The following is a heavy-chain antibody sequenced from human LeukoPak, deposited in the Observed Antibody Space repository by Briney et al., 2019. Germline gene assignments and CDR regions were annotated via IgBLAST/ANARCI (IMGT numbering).Heavy chain of an antibody. V-gene: IGHV3-53*01. CDR3: ASTPGGYCSGGSCYHYYYMDV. CDR1: RFTVSSNY. D-gene: IGHD2-15*01. J-gene: IGHJ6*03. CDR2: IYSGGST. Sequence: PGGSLRLSCAASRFTVSSNYMSWVRQAPGKGLEWVSVIYSGGSTYYADSVKGRFTISRDNSKNTLYLQMNSLRAEDTAVYYCASTPGGYCSGGSCYHYYYMDVWGKGTTVTVSS.